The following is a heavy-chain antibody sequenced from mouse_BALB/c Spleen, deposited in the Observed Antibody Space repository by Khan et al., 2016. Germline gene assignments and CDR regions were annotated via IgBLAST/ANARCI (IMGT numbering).Heavy chain of an antibody. CDR2: ITSYNGAT. Sequence: LVKTGASVKISCKASGYSFTGYYMHWVKQSHGKSLEWIGYITSYNGATSYNQKFKGKATFTVDTSSSTAYMQFNSLTSEDSAVYYCASPYGRSYVGFAYWGQGTLVTVSA. D-gene: IGHD1-1*01. CDR3: ASPYGRSYVGFAY. V-gene: IGHV1S34*01. CDR1: GYSFTGYY. J-gene: IGHJ3*01.